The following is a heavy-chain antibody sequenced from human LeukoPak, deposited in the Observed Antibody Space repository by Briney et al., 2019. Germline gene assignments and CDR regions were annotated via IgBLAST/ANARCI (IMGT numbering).Heavy chain of an antibody. CDR2: IIPIFGTA. J-gene: IGHJ4*02. CDR1: GGTFSSYA. D-gene: IGHD5-24*01. V-gene: IGHV1-69*13. Sequence: GASVKVSCKASGGTFSSYAISWVRQAPGQGLEWMGGIIPIFGTANYAQKFQGRATITADESTSTAYMELSSLRSEDTAVYYCARDKSPLPWEMATIMDYWGQGTLVTVSS. CDR3: ARDKSPLPWEMATIMDY.